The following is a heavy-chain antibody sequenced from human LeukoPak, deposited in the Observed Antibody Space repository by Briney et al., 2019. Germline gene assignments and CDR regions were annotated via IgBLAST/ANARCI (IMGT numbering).Heavy chain of an antibody. CDR1: GFTFGDYA. CDR2: IRSKAYGGTT. Sequence: PGGSLRLSCTASGFTFGDYATSWVRQAPGKGLEWVGFIRSKAYGGTTEYAASVKGRFTISRDDSKSIAYLQMNSLKTEDTAVYWAAAGTPYGMDVWGQGTTVTVSS. CDR3: AAGTPYGMDV. V-gene: IGHV3-49*04. D-gene: IGHD6-13*01. J-gene: IGHJ6*02.